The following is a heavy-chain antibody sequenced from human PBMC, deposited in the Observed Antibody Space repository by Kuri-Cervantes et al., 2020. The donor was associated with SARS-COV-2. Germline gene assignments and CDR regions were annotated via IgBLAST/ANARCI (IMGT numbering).Heavy chain of an antibody. D-gene: IGHD3-9*01. CDR2: ISSSGSTI. CDR1: GFTFSDYY. V-gene: IGHV3-11*04. CDR3: ARDPAQRHFDWLLFGWFDP. Sequence: GESLKISCAASGFTFSDYYMSWIRQAPGKGLEWVSYISSSGSTIYYADSVKGRFTISRDNAKNSLYLQMNSLRAEDTAVYYCARDPAQRHFDWLLFGWFDPWGQGTLVTVSS. J-gene: IGHJ5*02.